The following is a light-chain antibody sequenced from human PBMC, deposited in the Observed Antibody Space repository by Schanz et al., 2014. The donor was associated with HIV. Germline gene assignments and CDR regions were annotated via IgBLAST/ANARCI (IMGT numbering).Light chain of an antibody. J-gene: IGLJ3*02. CDR2: DVA. Sequence: QSALTQPASVSGSPGQTITISCSGTSSDVGGYNYVSWFQQYPGKAPKLMIYDVAKRPSGISNRFSGSKSGNTASLTIFGLQAEDEADYYCCSFAGTIWVFGGGTKLTVL. V-gene: IGLV2-14*01. CDR1: SSDVGGYNY. CDR3: CSFAGTIWV.